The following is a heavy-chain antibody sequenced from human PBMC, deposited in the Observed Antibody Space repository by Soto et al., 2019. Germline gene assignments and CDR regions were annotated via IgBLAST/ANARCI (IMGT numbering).Heavy chain of an antibody. J-gene: IGHJ5*02. CDR2: ISSSSATI. D-gene: IGHD6-19*01. CDR1: GFKFSMFG. Sequence: ELFLQESGGDLVQPGGFLRLSCVASGFKFSMFGMNWVRQAPGKGLEWIAYISSSSATIIYGGSVEGRFTVSRDNAENSLFLQMQSLRDEDTAVYYCARDKGGTVAGFNWFDPWGHGTPVTVST. CDR3: ARDKGGTVAGFNWFDP. V-gene: IGHV3-48*02.